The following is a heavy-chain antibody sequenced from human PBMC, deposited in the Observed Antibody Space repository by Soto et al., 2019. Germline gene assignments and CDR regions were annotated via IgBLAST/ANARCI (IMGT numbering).Heavy chain of an antibody. V-gene: IGHV1-8*01. Sequence: ASVKLSCKASGYTFTSYDINWVRQATGQGLEWMGWMNPNSGNTGYAQKFQGRVTMTRNTSISTAYMELSSLRSEDTAVYYCARGWYSSGWPRIWSGDYWGQGTLVTVSS. CDR3: ARGWYSSGWPRIWSGDY. CDR2: MNPNSGNT. CDR1: GYTFTSYD. J-gene: IGHJ4*02. D-gene: IGHD6-19*01.